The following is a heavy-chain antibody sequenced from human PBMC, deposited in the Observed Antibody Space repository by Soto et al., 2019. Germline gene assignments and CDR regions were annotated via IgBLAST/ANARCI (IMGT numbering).Heavy chain of an antibody. CDR3: ARPRYYYDSSGSVDY. CDR1: GYTFTGYY. CDR2: INPNSGGT. D-gene: IGHD3-22*01. J-gene: IGHJ4*02. V-gene: IGHV1-2*02. Sequence: ASVKVSCKASGYTFTGYYMHWVRQAPGQGLEWMGWINPNSGGTNYAQKFQGRVTMTRDTSISTAYMELSRLRSDDTAVYYCARPRYYYDSSGSVDYSGQGTLVTVSS.